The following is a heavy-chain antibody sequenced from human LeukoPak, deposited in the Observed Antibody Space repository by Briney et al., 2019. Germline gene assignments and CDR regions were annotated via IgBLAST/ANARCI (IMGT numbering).Heavy chain of an antibody. CDR2: ISYDGSNK. D-gene: IGHD2-2*01. CDR3: AREALGYCSSTSCYHPGY. J-gene: IGHJ4*02. Sequence: GGSLRLSCAASGFTFSGYAMHWVRQAPGKGLEWVAVISYDGSNKYYADSVKGRFTISRDNSKNTLYLQMNSLRAEDTAVYYCAREALGYCSSTSCYHPGYWGQGTLVTVSS. V-gene: IGHV3-30-3*01. CDR1: GFTFSGYA.